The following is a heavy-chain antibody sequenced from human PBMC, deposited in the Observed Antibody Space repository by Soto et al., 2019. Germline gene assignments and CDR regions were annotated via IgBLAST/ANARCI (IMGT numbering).Heavy chain of an antibody. J-gene: IGHJ6*03. CDR3: AKDERGYCSGGSCYSWDYYYYYMDV. V-gene: IGHV3-23*01. D-gene: IGHD2-15*01. CDR1: GFTFSSYA. CDR2: ISGSGGLT. Sequence: EVQLLESGGGLVQPGGSLRLSCAASGFTFSSYAMSWVRQAPGKGLEWVSAISGSGGLTYYADSVKGRFTISRDNSKNTLYLQMHSLRAEDTAVYYCAKDERGYCSGGSCYSWDYYYYYMDVWGKGTTVTVAS.